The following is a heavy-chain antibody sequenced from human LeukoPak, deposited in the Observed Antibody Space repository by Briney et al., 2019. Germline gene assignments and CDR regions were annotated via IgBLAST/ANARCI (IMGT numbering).Heavy chain of an antibody. CDR2: INPNSGST. CDR3: ARLMTRNFDI. D-gene: IGHD3-16*01. Sequence: ASVKVSCKASGYTFTSYDINWVRQATGQGLEWMGWINPNSGSTNYAQKFQGRVTMTRDTSISTAYMELSRLRSDDTAAYYCARLMTRNFDIWGQGTMVTVSS. V-gene: IGHV1-2*02. J-gene: IGHJ3*02. CDR1: GYTFTSYD.